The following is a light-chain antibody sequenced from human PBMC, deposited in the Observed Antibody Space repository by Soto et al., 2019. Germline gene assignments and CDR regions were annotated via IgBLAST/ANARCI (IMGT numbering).Light chain of an antibody. CDR2: EVT. CDR3: FSYAGSSSWV. Sequence: QSVLTQPASVSGSPGQSITISCTGTRSDIGSYNSIAWYQQHPGKAPRVMIFEVTKRPSGISNRFSGSKSGSTASLTISGLQAEDEDDYFCFSYAGSSSWVFGGGTKVTVL. J-gene: IGLJ3*02. V-gene: IGLV2-23*02. CDR1: RSDIGSYNS.